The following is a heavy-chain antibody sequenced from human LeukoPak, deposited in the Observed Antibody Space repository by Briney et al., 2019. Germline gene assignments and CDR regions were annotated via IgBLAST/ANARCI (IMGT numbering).Heavy chain of an antibody. V-gene: IGHV1-69*13. CDR3: AYLSASNTGAFDV. CDR1: GYTFTSYG. CDR2: IIPMFRTA. J-gene: IGHJ3*01. D-gene: IGHD2-8*02. Sequence: SVKVSCKASGYTFTSYGISWVRQAPGQGLEWMGGIIPMFRTANYGQKFQGRVTITADDSTSTGYMELSSLRSEDTAVFYCAYLSASNTGAFDVWGQGTVVTVSS.